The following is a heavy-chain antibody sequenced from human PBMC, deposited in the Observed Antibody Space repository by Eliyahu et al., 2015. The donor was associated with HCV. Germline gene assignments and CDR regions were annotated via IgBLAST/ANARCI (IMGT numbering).Heavy chain of an antibody. CDR3: ARDSPILTV. J-gene: IGHJ4*02. CDR1: GFTFSSHA. V-gene: IGHV3-23*01. Sequence: EVQLLESGGGLVQPGGSLRLSCAASGFTFSSHAMSWVRQAPGKGLDWVSAISDSGDSTYYADSVRGRFTISRDDSKNTLYLQMNSLRAEDTAVYFCARDSPILTVWGQGTLVTVSS. D-gene: IGHD3-9*01. CDR2: ISDSGDST.